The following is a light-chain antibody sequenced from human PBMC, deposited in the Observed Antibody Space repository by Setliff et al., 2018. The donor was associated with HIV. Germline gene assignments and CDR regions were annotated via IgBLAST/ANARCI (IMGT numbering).Light chain of an antibody. CDR3: CSYAGSYTYI. V-gene: IGLV2-11*01. CDR1: SSDVGAYNY. Sequence: QSALTQPRSVSGSPGQSVTFSCTGSSSDVGAYNYVSWYQQHPGKAPKLMIYDVTKRPSGVPDRFSGSKSGNTASLTISGPQAEDEADYYCCSYAGSYTYIFGTGTKVTVL. CDR2: DVT. J-gene: IGLJ1*01.